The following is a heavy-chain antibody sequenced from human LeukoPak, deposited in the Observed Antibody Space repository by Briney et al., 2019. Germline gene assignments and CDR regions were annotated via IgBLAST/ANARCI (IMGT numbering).Heavy chain of an antibody. CDR1: GYTFTGYY. V-gene: IGHV1-2*02. CDR3: ARDWCSGGSCIDY. J-gene: IGHJ4*02. CDR2: INPNSGGT. D-gene: IGHD2-15*01. Sequence: ASVKVSCKASGYTFTGYYMHWVRQAPGQGLEWMGWINPNSGGTNYAQKFQGRVTMTGDTSISTAYMELSRLRSDDTAVYYCARDWCSGGSCIDYWGQGTLVTVSS.